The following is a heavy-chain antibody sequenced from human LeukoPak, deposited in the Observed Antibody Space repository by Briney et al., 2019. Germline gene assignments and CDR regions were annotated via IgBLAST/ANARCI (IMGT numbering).Heavy chain of an antibody. CDR2: INHSGST. CDR1: GGSFSGYY. V-gene: IGHV4-34*01. Sequence: PSETLSLTCAVYGGSFSGYYWSWIRQPPGKGLEWIGEINHSGSTNYNPSLKSRVTISVDTSKNQFSLKLSSVTAADTAVYYCARGGTKRGVIVGASTNYYGMDVWGQGTTVTVSS. CDR3: ARGGTKRGVIVGASTNYYGMDV. D-gene: IGHD1-26*01. J-gene: IGHJ6*02.